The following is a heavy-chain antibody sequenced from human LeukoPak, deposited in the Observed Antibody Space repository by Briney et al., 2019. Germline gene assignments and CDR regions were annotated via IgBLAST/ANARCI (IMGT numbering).Heavy chain of an antibody. Sequence: SGTLSLTCAVSGYSISSGYWWSWVRQPPGKGLEWIGEIVHSGGTNYNPSLQSRVTISVDTSKNQFSLKLSSVTAADTAVYYCARELTGTTWFDYWGQGTLVTVSS. D-gene: IGHD1-7*01. CDR2: IVHSGGT. V-gene: IGHV4-4*02. J-gene: IGHJ4*02. CDR3: ARELTGTTWFDY. CDR1: GYSISSGYW.